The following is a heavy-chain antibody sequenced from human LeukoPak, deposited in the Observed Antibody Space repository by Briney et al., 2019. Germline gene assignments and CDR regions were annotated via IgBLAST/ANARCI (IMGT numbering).Heavy chain of an antibody. CDR1: GGSFSGYY. CDR2: INHSGST. D-gene: IGHD6-19*01. J-gene: IGHJ4*02. CDR3: ARFRIAVAGLDY. V-gene: IGHV4-34*01. Sequence: SETLSLTCAVYGGSFSGYYWSWIRQPPGKGLEWIGEINHSGSTNYNPSLKSRVTIPVDTSKNQFSLKLSSVTAADTAVYYCARFRIAVAGLDYWGQGTLVTVSS.